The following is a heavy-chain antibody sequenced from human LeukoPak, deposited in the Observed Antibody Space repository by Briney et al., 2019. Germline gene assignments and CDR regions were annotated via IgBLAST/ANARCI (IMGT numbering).Heavy chain of an antibody. CDR3: ARFPTTVTTSGLVDY. J-gene: IGHJ4*02. D-gene: IGHD4-11*01. CDR1: GFTFSSYA. V-gene: IGHV3-30-3*01. Sequence: PGGSLRLSCEASGFTFSSYAMPWFRQAPGKGLEGVAVISYDGSNKYYADSVKGRFTISRDNSKNTLYLQMNSLRAEDTAVYYCARFPTTVTTSGLVDYWGQGTLVTVSS. CDR2: ISYDGSNK.